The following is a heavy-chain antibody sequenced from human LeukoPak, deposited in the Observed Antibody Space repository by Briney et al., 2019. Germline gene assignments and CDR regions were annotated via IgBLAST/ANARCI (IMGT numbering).Heavy chain of an antibody. CDR1: GYTFTSYG. CDR3: ARPHYDFWSGYPDY. V-gene: IGHV1-18*01. J-gene: IGHJ4*02. D-gene: IGHD3-3*01. Sequence: GASVKVSCKASGYTFTSYGISWARQAPGQGLEWMGWISAYNGNTNYAQKLQGRVTMTPDTSPTTASLELRSLRSDDTAVYYCARPHYDFWSGYPDYWGQGTLVTVSS. CDR2: ISAYNGNT.